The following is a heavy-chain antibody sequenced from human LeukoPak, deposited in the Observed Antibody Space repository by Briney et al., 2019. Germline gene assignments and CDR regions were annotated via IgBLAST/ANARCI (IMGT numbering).Heavy chain of an antibody. D-gene: IGHD1-1*01. CDR3: ARDGAGTTLVGWFDP. CDR1: GFTFSSYS. Sequence: NPGGSLRLSCAASGFTFSSYSMNWVRQAPGKGLEWVSSISSSSSYIYYADSVKGRFTISRDNAKNSLYLQMNSLRAEDTAVYYCARDGAGTTLVGWFDPWGQGTLVPSPQ. J-gene: IGHJ5*02. V-gene: IGHV3-21*01. CDR2: ISSSSSYI.